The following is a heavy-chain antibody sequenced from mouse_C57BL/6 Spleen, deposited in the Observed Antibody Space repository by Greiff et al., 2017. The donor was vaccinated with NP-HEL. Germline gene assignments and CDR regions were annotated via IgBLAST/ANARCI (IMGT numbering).Heavy chain of an antibody. Sequence: QVQLQQPGAELVKPGASVTLSCKASGYTFTSYWMHWVKQRPGQGLEWIGMIHPNSGSTNYNEKFTSKATLTVDNSTSTAYMQLSSLTSEDSAVYCRARNPPTTVFDYWGQGTTLTVSS. CDR1: GYTFTSYW. J-gene: IGHJ2*01. CDR2: IHPNSGST. D-gene: IGHD1-1*01. V-gene: IGHV1-64*01. CDR3: ARNPPTTVFDY.